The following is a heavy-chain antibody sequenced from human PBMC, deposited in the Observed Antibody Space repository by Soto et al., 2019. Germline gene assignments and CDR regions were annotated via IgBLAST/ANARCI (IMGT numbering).Heavy chain of an antibody. CDR2: SSNGDRRT. CDR1: GFIFSDYY. CDR3: ASAWIIEKFGVISMSKGLDV. V-gene: IGHV3-11*01. D-gene: IGHD3-3*01. J-gene: IGHJ6*02. Sequence: QVQLVESGGGLVKPGGSLRLSCAASGFIFSDYYMTWIRQAPGKGLEWVSCSSNGDRRTYYADSVKDRFVVSKDNAKNLVYLQMNSLRAEDTAVYFYASAWIIEKFGVISMSKGLDVWGQGTTVTVSS.